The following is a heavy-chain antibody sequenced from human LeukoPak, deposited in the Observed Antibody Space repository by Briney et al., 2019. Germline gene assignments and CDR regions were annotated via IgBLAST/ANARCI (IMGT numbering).Heavy chain of an antibody. CDR1: GGAFSSFA. J-gene: IGHJ4*02. CDR2: IIPIFGTA. V-gene: IGHV1-69*06. D-gene: IGHD6-13*01. CDR3: ARESRGSSSALDY. Sequence: GSSVNVSCKGSGGAFSSFAISWVRLANGQGIEWMGGIIPIFGTANYAQKFQGRVTITADKSTSTAYMELSSLRSEDTAVYYCARESRGSSSALDYWGQGTLVTVSS.